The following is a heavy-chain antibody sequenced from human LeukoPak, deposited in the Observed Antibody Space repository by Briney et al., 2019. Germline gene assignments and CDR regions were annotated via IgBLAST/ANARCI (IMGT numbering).Heavy chain of an antibody. CDR2: ISGSGGST. V-gene: IGHV3-23*01. Sequence: GGSLRLSWAASGFTFSSYSMNWVRQAPGKGLEWVSAISGSGGSTYYADSVKGRFTISRDNSKNTLYLQMNSLRAEDTAVYYCAKALVVAATHGAFDIWGQGTMVTVSS. J-gene: IGHJ3*02. CDR1: GFTFSSYS. CDR3: AKALVVAATHGAFDI. D-gene: IGHD2-15*01.